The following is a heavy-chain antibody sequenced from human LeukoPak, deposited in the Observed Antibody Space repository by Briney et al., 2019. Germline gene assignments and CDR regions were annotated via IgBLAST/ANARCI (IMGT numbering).Heavy chain of an antibody. Sequence: GASVKVSCKASGYTFTGYYMHWVRQAPGQGLEWMGWINPNSGGTNYAQKFQGRVTMTRDTSISTAYMELSRLRSDDTAVYYCAREAAGSYRGAFDIWGQGTMVTVSS. D-gene: IGHD1-26*01. CDR3: AREAAGSYRGAFDI. V-gene: IGHV1-2*02. J-gene: IGHJ3*02. CDR2: INPNSGGT. CDR1: GYTFTGYY.